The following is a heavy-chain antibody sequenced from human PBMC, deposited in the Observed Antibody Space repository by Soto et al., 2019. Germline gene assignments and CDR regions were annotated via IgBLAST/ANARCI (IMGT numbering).Heavy chain of an antibody. J-gene: IGHJ4*02. CDR1: GVSISSSSHY. Sequence: SETLSLTCSFSGVSISSSSHYWGWIRQSPGKGLDWIGSIYYRGSAYYNPSLKSRVTISVDTSKNQFSLKLRSVTAADTSVYYCARHPGIAAHFDFWGQGTLVTVSS. V-gene: IGHV4-39*01. CDR2: IYYRGSA. D-gene: IGHD6-13*01. CDR3: ARHPGIAAHFDF.